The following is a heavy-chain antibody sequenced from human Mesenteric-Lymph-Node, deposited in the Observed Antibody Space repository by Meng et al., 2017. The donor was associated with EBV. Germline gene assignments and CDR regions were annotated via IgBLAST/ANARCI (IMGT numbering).Heavy chain of an antibody. J-gene: IGHJ5*02. CDR1: GGSISSGGYS. D-gene: IGHD3-22*01. V-gene: IGHV4-30-2*01. CDR2: IYHSGST. CDR3: ARLDSSGYYTGWFDP. Sequence: LQLQAPGSGLVQPSQTLSLTCAVSGGSISSGGYSWSWIRQPPGKGLEWIGYIYHSGSTYYNPSLKSRVTISVDRSKNQFSLKLSSVTAADTAVYYCARLDSSGYYTGWFDPWGQGTLVTVSS.